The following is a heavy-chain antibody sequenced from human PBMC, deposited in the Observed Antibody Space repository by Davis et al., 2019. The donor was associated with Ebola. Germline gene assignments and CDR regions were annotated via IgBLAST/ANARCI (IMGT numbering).Heavy chain of an antibody. CDR2: IYHSGST. D-gene: IGHD3-22*01. Sequence: MPSETLSLTCTVSGCSISSSNWWSWVRQPPGKGLEWLGEIYHSGSTNYNPSLKSRFPISVDKSKNQFTLKLSSVTAADTAVYYCARGSVILWFDPWGQGTLVTVSS. CDR1: GCSISSSNW. J-gene: IGHJ5*02. CDR3: ARGSVILWFDP. V-gene: IGHV4-4*02.